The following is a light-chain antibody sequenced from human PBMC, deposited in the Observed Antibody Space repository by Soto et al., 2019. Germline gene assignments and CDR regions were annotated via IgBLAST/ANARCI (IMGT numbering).Light chain of an antibody. CDR3: SSYTSSSTLVV. CDR2: DVS. J-gene: IGLJ1*01. Sequence: QSARSQPASVSGSPGQSITMSCTGTSSDDGGYNYVSWYQQHPGKAPKLMIYDVSNRPSGVSNRFSGSKSGNTASLTISGLQAEDEADYYCSSYTSSSTLVVFGTGTKVTVL. V-gene: IGLV2-14*01. CDR1: SSDDGGYNY.